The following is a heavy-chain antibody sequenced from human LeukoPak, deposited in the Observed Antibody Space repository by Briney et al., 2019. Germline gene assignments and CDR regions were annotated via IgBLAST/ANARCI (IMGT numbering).Heavy chain of an antibody. V-gene: IGHV1-18*01. CDR3: ARVASSGWYNWFDP. CDR2: ISAYNGNT. D-gene: IGHD6-19*01. Sequence: GASVKVSCKASGYTFTSYGISWVRQAPGRGLEWMGWISAYNGNTNYAQKLQGRVTMTTDTSTSTAYMELRSLRSDDTAVYYCARVASSGWYNWFDPWGQGTLVTVSS. J-gene: IGHJ5*02. CDR1: GYTFTSYG.